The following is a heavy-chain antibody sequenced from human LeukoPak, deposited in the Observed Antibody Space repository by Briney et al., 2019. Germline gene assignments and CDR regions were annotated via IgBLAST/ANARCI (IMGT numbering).Heavy chain of an antibody. Sequence: SETLSLTCTVSGGSISSYYWSWIRQPPGKGLEWIGYIYYSGSTNYNPSLKSRVTISVDTSKNQFSLKLSSVTAADTAVYYCARLTTVTGWFDSWGQGTLVTVSS. CDR3: ARLTTVTGWFDS. V-gene: IGHV4-59*08. J-gene: IGHJ5*01. CDR2: IYYSGST. D-gene: IGHD4-17*01. CDR1: GGSISSYY.